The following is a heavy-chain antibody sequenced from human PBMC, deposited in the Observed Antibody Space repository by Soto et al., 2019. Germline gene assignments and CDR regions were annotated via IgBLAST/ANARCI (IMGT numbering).Heavy chain of an antibody. CDR1: GGTFSSYS. CDR3: AIAPFDSSGYYYLGY. D-gene: IGHD3-22*01. V-gene: IGHV1-69*13. Sequence: SVKVSCKASGGTFSSYSISWVLQAPGQGLEWMGGIIPIFGTANYAQKFQGRVTITADESTSTAYMELSSLRSEDTAVYYCAIAPFDSSGYYYLGYWGQGTLVTVSS. CDR2: IIPIFGTA. J-gene: IGHJ4*02.